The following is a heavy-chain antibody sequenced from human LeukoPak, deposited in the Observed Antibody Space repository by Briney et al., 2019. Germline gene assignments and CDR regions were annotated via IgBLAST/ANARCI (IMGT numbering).Heavy chain of an antibody. Sequence: GGSLRLSCAASGFIFGDYGMYWVRQAPGKGLEWVSGINWNSVRIGYADSVKGRFTISRDNAKDSLYMQMNSVRAEDTALYYCARASYYYDTSGLGAFDVWGQGTTVVVSS. J-gene: IGHJ3*01. CDR3: ARASYYYDTSGLGAFDV. CDR1: GFIFGDYG. V-gene: IGHV3-9*01. CDR2: INWNSVRI. D-gene: IGHD3-22*01.